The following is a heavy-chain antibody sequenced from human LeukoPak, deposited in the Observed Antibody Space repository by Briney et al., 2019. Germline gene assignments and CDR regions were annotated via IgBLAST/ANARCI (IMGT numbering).Heavy chain of an antibody. J-gene: IGHJ6*02. CDR2: IYHSGST. V-gene: IGHV4-4*02. CDR1: GFTFSSYG. CDR3: AREERYYGMDV. Sequence: SLRLSCAASGFTFSSYGMHWVRQPPGKGLEWIGEIYHSGSTNYNPSLKSRVTISVDKSKNQFSLKLSSVTAADTAVYYCAREERYYGMDVWGQGTTVTVSS.